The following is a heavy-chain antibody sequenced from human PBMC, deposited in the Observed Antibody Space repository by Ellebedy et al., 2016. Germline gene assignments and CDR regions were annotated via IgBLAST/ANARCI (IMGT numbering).Heavy chain of an antibody. Sequence: GGSLRLSXATSGIRFSDFFMSWVRQAPGKGLQWISTISAGGDDTYLADSVKGRFTISRDNSRNILYLQMSSLRDEDSAIYYCREGHYSDVWGQGTRVTVSS. V-gene: IGHV3-23*01. CDR1: GIRFSDFF. CDR2: ISAGGDDT. J-gene: IGHJ4*02. CDR3: REGHYSDV.